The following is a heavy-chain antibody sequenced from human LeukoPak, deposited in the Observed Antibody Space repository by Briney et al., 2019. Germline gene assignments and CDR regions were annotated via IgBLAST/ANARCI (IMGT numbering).Heavy chain of an antibody. V-gene: IGHV1-18*01. CDR2: ISASNGNT. J-gene: IGHJ5*02. D-gene: IGHD1-26*01. CDR1: GYTFTSYG. CDR3: ARDLAGVVGVTAWFDP. Sequence: ASVKVSCKASGYTFTSYGISWVRQAPGQGLEWMGWISASNGNTNYAQKLHGRVTMTTDTSTNTVYMELRSLRFDDTAVYYCARDLAGVVGVTAWFDPWGQGTLVTVSS.